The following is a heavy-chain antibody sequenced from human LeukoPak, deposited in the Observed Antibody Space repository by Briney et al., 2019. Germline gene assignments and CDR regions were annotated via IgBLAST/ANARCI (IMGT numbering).Heavy chain of an antibody. CDR1: GFIFSNYA. Sequence: GGSLRLSCAASGFIFSNYAMHWVRQAPGKGLEYVSSISSDGGSTLYANSVKGRFTISRDNSKNTLHLQMGSLTAEDMAVYHCARQLAGPGRAWLDPWGQGTLVTVSS. CDR2: ISSDGGST. V-gene: IGHV3-64*01. CDR3: ARQLAGPGRAWLDP. J-gene: IGHJ5*02. D-gene: IGHD6-13*01.